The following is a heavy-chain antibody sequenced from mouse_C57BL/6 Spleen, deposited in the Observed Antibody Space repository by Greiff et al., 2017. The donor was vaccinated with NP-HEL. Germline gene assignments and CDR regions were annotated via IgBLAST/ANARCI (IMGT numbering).Heavy chain of an antibody. Sequence: EVKLMESGGGLVQPKGSLKLSCAASGFSFNTYAMNWVRQAPGKGLEWVARIRSKSNNYATYYADSVKDRFTISRDDSESMLYLQMNNLKTEDTAMYYCVREDYDYGGVFAYWGQGTLVTVSA. D-gene: IGHD2-4*01. CDR3: VREDYDYGGVFAY. CDR2: IRSKSNNYAT. V-gene: IGHV10-1*01. CDR1: GFSFNTYA. J-gene: IGHJ3*01.